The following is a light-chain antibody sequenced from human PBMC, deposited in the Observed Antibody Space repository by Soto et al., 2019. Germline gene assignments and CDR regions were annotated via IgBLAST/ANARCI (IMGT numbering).Light chain of an antibody. CDR1: QSVSNTY. CDR3: QQYGSSPEWT. CDR2: GAS. J-gene: IGKJ1*01. V-gene: IGKV3-20*01. Sequence: EIVLTQSPGTLSLSPGESATLSCRASQSVSNTYLAWYQQKPGQAPRLLFYGASTRATGIPDRFSGSGSGTDFTLTISRLEPEDFAVYYCQQYGSSPEWTFGQGTKVDNK.